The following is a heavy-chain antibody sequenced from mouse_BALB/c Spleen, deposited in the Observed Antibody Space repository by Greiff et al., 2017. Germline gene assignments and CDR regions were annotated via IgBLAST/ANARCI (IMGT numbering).Heavy chain of an antibody. CDR3: ARDGRSPYYAMDY. Sequence: VQLKESGGGLVQPGGSRKLSCAASGFTFSDYGMAWVRQAPGKGPEWVAFISNLAYSIYYADTVTGRFTISRENAKNTLYLEMSSLRSEDTAMYYCARDGRSPYYAMDYWGQGTSVTVSS. CDR1: GFTFSDYG. J-gene: IGHJ4*01. V-gene: IGHV5-15*02. D-gene: IGHD1-1*01. CDR2: ISNLAYSI.